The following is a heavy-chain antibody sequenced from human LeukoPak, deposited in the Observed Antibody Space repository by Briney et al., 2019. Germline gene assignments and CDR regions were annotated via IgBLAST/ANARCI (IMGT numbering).Heavy chain of an antibody. CDR2: IYTSGST. D-gene: IGHD1-26*01. V-gene: IGHV4-4*07. Sequence: SETLSLTCTVSGGSISIYYWSWIRQPAGKGLEWIGRIYTSGSTNYTPSLKSRVTMSVDTSKNQFSLKLSSVTAADTAVYYCARKVVAWELPSAFDYWGQGTLVTVSS. CDR3: ARKVVAWELPSAFDY. J-gene: IGHJ4*02. CDR1: GGSISIYY.